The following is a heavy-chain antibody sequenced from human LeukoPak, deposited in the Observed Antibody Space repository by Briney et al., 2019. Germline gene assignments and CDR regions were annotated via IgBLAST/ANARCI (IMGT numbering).Heavy chain of an antibody. J-gene: IGHJ4*02. CDR1: GGSFSGYY. D-gene: IGHD6-13*01. V-gene: IGHV4-34*01. CDR2: INHSGST. CDR3: AREKRVYSSSWYAGY. Sequence: PSETLSLTCAVYGGSFSGYYWSWIRQPPGKGLEWIGEINHSGSTNYNPSIKSRVTISVDTSKNQFSLKLSSVTAADTAVYYCAREKRVYSSSWYAGYWGQGTLVTVSS.